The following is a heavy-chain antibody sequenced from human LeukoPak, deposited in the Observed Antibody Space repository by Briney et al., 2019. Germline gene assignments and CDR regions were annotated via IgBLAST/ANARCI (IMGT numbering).Heavy chain of an antibody. D-gene: IGHD3-22*01. CDR1: GFTFSSYW. V-gene: IGHV3-7*01. J-gene: IGHJ3*02. Sequence: GGSLRLSCAASGFTFSSYWMSWVRQAPGKGLEWVANIKQDGSEKYYADSVKGRFTISRDNSKNTLYLQMNSLRAEDTAVYYCAKDERITMIVVVPDAFDIWGQGTMVTVSS. CDR2: IKQDGSEK. CDR3: AKDERITMIVVVPDAFDI.